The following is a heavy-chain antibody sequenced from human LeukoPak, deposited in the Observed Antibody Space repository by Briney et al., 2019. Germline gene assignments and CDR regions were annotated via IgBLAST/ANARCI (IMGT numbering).Heavy chain of an antibody. D-gene: IGHD2-2*01. CDR1: GYSFTSYW. CDR3: ATRGSYCSSTSCPIDY. J-gene: IGHJ4*02. Sequence: GESLKISCKGSGYSFTSYWIRWVRQLPGQGLEWMGIIYPGDSDTRCSPSFQGQVTISADKSISTAYLQWSSLKASDTAMYYCATRGSYCSSTSCPIDYWGQGTLVTVSS. CDR2: IYPGDSDT. V-gene: IGHV5-51*01.